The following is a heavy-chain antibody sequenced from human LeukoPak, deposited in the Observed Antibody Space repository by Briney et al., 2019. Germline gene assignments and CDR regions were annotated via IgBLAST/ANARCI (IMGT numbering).Heavy chain of an antibody. Sequence: ASVKVSCKASGGTFSSYGISWVRQAPGQGLEWMGGIIGLFGTANYAQKFQGRVTITADEPTSTAYMELRSLRSDDTAVYYCARDDSSWARFDYWGQGTLVTVSS. J-gene: IGHJ4*02. V-gene: IGHV1-69*13. CDR2: IIGLFGTA. D-gene: IGHD6-13*01. CDR3: ARDDSSWARFDY. CDR1: GGTFSSYG.